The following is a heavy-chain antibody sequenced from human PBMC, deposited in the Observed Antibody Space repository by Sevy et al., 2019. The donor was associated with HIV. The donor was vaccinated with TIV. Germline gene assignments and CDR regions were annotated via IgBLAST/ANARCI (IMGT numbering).Heavy chain of an antibody. CDR1: GYTFTSYG. D-gene: IGHD2-2*01. Sequence: ASVKVSCKASGYTFTSYGISWVRQAPGQGLEWMGWISAYNGNTNYAQKLQGRVTMTTDTSTSTAYMEPRSLRSDDTAVYYCARDKEDIVVVPAAEYYYYYYGMDVWGQGTTVTVSS. J-gene: IGHJ6*02. V-gene: IGHV1-18*01. CDR3: ARDKEDIVVVPAAEYYYYYYGMDV. CDR2: ISAYNGNT.